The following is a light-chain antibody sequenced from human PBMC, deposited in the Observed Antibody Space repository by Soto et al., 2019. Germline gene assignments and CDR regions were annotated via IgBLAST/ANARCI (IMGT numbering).Light chain of an antibody. V-gene: IGKV3-15*01. CDR2: GTS. CDR1: QSVSSN. CDR3: QQYNNFWT. J-gene: IGKJ1*01. Sequence: DIVMTQSPATLSVSPGETATLSCRASQSVSSNLAWYQQKPGQAPRLLIYGTSTRATDIPARFSGSGSGTEFTHTISSLQSEDFAVYYCQQYNNFWTFGQGTKVEIK.